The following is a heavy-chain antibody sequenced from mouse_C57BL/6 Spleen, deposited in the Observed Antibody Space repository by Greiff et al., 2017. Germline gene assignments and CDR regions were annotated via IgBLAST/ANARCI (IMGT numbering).Heavy chain of an antibody. CDR2: IDPENGDT. Sequence: EVQLQQSGAELVRPGASVKLSCTASGFNIKDDYMHWVKQRPEQGLEWIGWIDPENGDTEYASKFQGKATITADTSSNTAYLQLSSLTSEDTAVYYCTTRGYSYYAMDYWGQGTSVTVSS. D-gene: IGHD3-1*01. J-gene: IGHJ4*01. V-gene: IGHV14-4*01. CDR1: GFNIKDDY. CDR3: TTRGYSYYAMDY.